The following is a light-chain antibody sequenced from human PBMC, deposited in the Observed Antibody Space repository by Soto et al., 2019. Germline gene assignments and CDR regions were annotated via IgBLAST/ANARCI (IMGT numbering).Light chain of an antibody. CDR2: TGS. CDR3: QQAASFPIT. V-gene: IGKV1-12*01. J-gene: IGKJ5*01. CDR1: QGIKNW. Sequence: IQMTQSPSYVSASGGDRVTITCRASQGIKNWLAWYQQKPGKAPNXLIYTGSSLQSGVPSRFSGSGSGTDFTLTINSLQTEDFATYYCQQAASFPITFGQGTRLEIK.